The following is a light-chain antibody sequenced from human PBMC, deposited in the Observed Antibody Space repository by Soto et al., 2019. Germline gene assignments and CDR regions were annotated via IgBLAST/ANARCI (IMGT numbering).Light chain of an antibody. V-gene: IGLV2-14*01. J-gene: IGLJ1*01. CDR3: CSFSTSGTHV. CDR1: SSDLGTYDY. CDR2: DVN. Sequence: QSVLTQPASVSGPPGQSITFSCTGTSSDLGTYDYVSWHQQHPGKAPKLIIYDVNNRPSGVSSRFSGSKSGNTASLTISGLQTEDEADYYCCSFSTSGTHVFGTGTKVTVL.